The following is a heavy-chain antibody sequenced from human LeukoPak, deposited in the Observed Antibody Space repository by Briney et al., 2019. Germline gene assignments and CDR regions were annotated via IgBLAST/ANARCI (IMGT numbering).Heavy chain of an antibody. CDR3: ARGTGQYNYGHRGAFDT. CDR2: INPVGLT. CDR1: GGSVNSFS. Sequence: SETLSLTCGVSGGSVNSFSWSWIRQPPGKGLEWVGEINPVGLTNYNPSLKSRVTISADTSKSQFSLHVTSVTAADTAMYYCARGTGQYNYGHRGAFDTWGQGTMVTVSS. J-gene: IGHJ3*02. V-gene: IGHV4-34*01. D-gene: IGHD5-18*01.